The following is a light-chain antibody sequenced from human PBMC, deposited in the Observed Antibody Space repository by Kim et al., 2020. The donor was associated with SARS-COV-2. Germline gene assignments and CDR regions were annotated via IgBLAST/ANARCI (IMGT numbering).Light chain of an antibody. V-gene: IGLV3-25*03. CDR1: ALPKQY. CDR2: KDS. CDR3: QSADSSGTRV. Sequence: SYELTQPPSVSVSPGQTARITCSGDALPKQYAYWYQQKTGQAPVLVIYKDSERPSGIPERFSGSSSGTTVTLTISGVQAEDEADYYCQSADSSGTRVFGGGTQLTVL. J-gene: IGLJ3*02.